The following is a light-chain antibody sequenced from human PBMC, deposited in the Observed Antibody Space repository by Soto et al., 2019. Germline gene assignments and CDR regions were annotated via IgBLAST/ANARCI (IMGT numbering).Light chain of an antibody. CDR1: SSDVGDYNY. CDR2: EVS. CDR3: SSYVGSNRGV. Sequence: QSVLTQPPSASGSPGQSVTISCTGTSSDVGDYNYVSWYQQHPDKAPKLMIYEVSKRPSGVPVRFSGSKSGNTASLTVSGLQAEDEADYYCSSYVGSNRGVFGGGTKVTVL. V-gene: IGLV2-8*01. J-gene: IGLJ2*01.